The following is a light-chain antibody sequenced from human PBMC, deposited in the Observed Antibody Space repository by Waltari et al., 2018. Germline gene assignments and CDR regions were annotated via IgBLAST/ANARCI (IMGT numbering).Light chain of an antibody. CDR3: SSYTSSSTYV. J-gene: IGLJ1*01. CDR1: SSHVDNYHY. Sequence: QSALTQPASVSGSPGQSITISCTGTSSHVDNYHYVSWYQQHPRKAPKLMIYEVSNRPSGVSNRFSGSKSGNTASLTISGLQAEDEADYYCSSYTSSSTYVFGTGTKVTVL. V-gene: IGLV2-14*01. CDR2: EVS.